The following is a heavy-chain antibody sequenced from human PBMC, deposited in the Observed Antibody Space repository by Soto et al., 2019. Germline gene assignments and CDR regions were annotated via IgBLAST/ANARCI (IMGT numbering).Heavy chain of an antibody. J-gene: IGHJ4*02. D-gene: IGHD3-3*01. CDR2: INAGNGNT. CDR1: GYTFTSYA. CDR3: ARAAYYDFWSGYHNPNNFDY. V-gene: IGHV1-3*01. Sequence: RASVKVSCKASGYTFTSYAMHWVRQAPGQRLEWMGWINAGNGNTKYSQKFQGRVTITRDTSASTAYMELSSLRSEDTAVYYCARAAYYDFWSGYHNPNNFDYWGQGTLVTVSS.